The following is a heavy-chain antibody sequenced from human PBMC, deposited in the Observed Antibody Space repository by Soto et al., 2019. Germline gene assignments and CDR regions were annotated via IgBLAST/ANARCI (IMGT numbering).Heavy chain of an antibody. CDR2: IYHSGST. CDR1: GGSISSGGYS. Sequence: PSETLSLTCAVSGGSISSGGYSWSWIRQPPGKGLEWIGYIYHSGSTYYNPSLKSRVTISVDRSKNQFSLKLSSVTAADTAVYYCARDRWLGYCSSTSCNAWFDPWRQGTLVTVSS. J-gene: IGHJ5*02. D-gene: IGHD2-2*01. CDR3: ARDRWLGYCSSTSCNAWFDP. V-gene: IGHV4-30-2*01.